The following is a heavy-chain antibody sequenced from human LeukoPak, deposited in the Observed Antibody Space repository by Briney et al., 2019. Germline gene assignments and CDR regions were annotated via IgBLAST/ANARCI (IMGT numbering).Heavy chain of an antibody. CDR3: ARDLDLTFDY. Sequence: SETLSLTCTVSGYSISSGYYWGWIRQPPGKGLEWIGSIYHSGSTYYNPSPKSRVTISVDTSKNQFSLKLSSVTAADTAVYYCARDLDLTFDYWGQGTLVTVSS. V-gene: IGHV4-38-2*02. CDR1: GYSISSGYY. J-gene: IGHJ4*02. CDR2: IYHSGST.